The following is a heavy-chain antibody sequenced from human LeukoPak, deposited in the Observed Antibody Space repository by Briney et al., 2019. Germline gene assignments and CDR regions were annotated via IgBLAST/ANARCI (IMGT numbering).Heavy chain of an antibody. CDR2: ISYDGSNK. Sequence: PGGSLRLSCAASGFTFSSYAMHWVRQAPGKGLEWVAVISYDGSNKYYADSVKGRFTISRDNSKNTLYLQMNSLRAEDTAVYYCARGTLLNDYGAIGPDYWGQGTLVTVSS. V-gene: IGHV3-30-3*01. CDR1: GFTFSSYA. D-gene: IGHD4-17*01. J-gene: IGHJ4*02. CDR3: ARGTLLNDYGAIGPDY.